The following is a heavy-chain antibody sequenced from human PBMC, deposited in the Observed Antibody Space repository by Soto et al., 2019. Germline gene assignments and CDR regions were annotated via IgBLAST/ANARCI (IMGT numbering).Heavy chain of an antibody. CDR2: IITAFGTT. CDR3: TRSYGYTFGGSLDN. V-gene: IGHV1-69*01. Sequence: QVQLVQSGPEVKKPGSSVKVSCKASGDTFNSYVITWVRQAPGQGLEWLGGIITAFGTTSYAQNFQYRLTSTEDGAAPTVPMELSSLTSDDTAMYYCTRSYGYTFGGSLDNWGHGTLVTVSS. D-gene: IGHD5-18*01. J-gene: IGHJ4*01. CDR1: GDTFNSYV.